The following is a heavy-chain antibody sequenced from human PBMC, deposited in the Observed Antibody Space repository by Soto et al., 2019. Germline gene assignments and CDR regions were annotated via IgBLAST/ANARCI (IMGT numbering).Heavy chain of an antibody. D-gene: IGHD4-17*01. CDR2: INGGGGAT. V-gene: IGHV3-23*01. CDR1: GFTFKNYA. J-gene: IGHJ3*02. Sequence: PGGSLRLSCAASGFTFKNYAMSWVRQAPGKGLEWVSIINGGGGATYYADSVKGRFTISRDNSKNTLDLQMDSLRAEDTAVYYCAKHMTTSFRDPVDAFDIWGQGTMVTVS. CDR3: AKHMTTSFRDPVDAFDI.